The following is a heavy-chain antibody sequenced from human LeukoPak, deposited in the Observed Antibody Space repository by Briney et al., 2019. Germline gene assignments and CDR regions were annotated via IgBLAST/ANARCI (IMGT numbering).Heavy chain of an antibody. D-gene: IGHD3-10*01. CDR1: GYTFTAYY. J-gene: IGHJ2*01. CDR2: IDPNSGGT. Sequence: ASVKVSCKTSGYTFTAYYIHWVRQAPGQGLEWMGWIDPNSGGTNYAQKFLGSVTMTGDTSINTAFMEIRRLRSDDTAIYYCARGRGTTMVRGVITNYFDLWGRGSLVTVSS. CDR3: ARGRGTTMVRGVITNYFDL. V-gene: IGHV1-2*02.